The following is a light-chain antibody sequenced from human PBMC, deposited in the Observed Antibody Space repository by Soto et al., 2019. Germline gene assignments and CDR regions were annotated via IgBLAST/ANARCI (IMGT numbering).Light chain of an antibody. CDR2: TLS. Sequence: DIVMTQTPLSLPVTPGAPASISCRSSQSLFDSDDGTTYLDWYLQKPGQSPQLLIYTLSYRAFGVPDRVSGSVSGTDFTLKINRVEAEDVGLYYCMQRKEFPVTLGGETKVDIK. J-gene: IGKJ4*01. CDR3: MQRKEFPVT. V-gene: IGKV2-40*01. CDR1: QSLFDSDDGTTY.